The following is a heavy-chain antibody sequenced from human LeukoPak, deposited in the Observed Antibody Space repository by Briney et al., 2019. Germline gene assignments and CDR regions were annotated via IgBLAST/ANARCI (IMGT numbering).Heavy chain of an antibody. Sequence: GGSLRLSCAASGFTFSSCGMHWVRQAPGKGLEWVAVISYDGSNKYYADSVKGRFTISRDNSKNTLYLQMNSLRAEGTAVYYCAKAEQQWLVPVDYWGQGTLVTVSS. CDR3: AKAEQQWLVPVDY. J-gene: IGHJ4*02. V-gene: IGHV3-30*18. CDR1: GFTFSSCG. CDR2: ISYDGSNK. D-gene: IGHD6-19*01.